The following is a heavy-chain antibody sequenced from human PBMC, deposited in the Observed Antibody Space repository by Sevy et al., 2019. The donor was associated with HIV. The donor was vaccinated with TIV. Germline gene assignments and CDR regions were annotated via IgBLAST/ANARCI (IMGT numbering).Heavy chain of an antibody. J-gene: IGHJ4*02. D-gene: IGHD6-13*01. V-gene: IGHV3-7*01. CDR2: IKQDGSEK. Sequence: GGSLRLSCVASGFIFSSYWMSWVRQAPGKGLEWVANIKQDGSEKEYVASVKGRFTISRDNAKNSLYLQMNSLRAEDTAVYYCASIYSSSWTRFDYWGQGTLVTVSS. CDR1: GFIFSSYW. CDR3: ASIYSSSWTRFDY.